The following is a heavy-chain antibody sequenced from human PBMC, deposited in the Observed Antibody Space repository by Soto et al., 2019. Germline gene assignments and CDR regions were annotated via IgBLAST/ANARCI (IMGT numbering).Heavy chain of an antibody. CDR1: GFTFSTYA. CDR3: AKGQSDSGSYYTPLAPGLDV. Sequence: EVQLLESGGGLVQPGGSLRLSCAASGFTFSTYAMSWVRQAPGKGLEWVSAISLGGSYTYYADSVKGRFTISRDNSKNRLYRQMTSLRAEDTAVYYCAKGQSDSGSYYTPLAPGLDVWGRGTTVTVSS. V-gene: IGHV3-23*01. J-gene: IGHJ6*02. D-gene: IGHD1-26*01. CDR2: ISLGGSYT.